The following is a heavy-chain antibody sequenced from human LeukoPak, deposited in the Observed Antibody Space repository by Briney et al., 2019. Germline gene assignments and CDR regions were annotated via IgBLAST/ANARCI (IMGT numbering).Heavy chain of an antibody. Sequence: SGGSLRLSCAASGFTFSSYAMHWVRQAPGKGLEWVAVISYDGSNKYYADSVKGRFTISRDNSKNTLYLQMNSLRAEDTAVYYCARDLEITMVRGVTDYWGQGTLVTVSS. CDR2: ISYDGSNK. CDR3: ARDLEITMVRGVTDY. CDR1: GFTFSSYA. D-gene: IGHD3-10*01. V-gene: IGHV3-30-3*01. J-gene: IGHJ4*02.